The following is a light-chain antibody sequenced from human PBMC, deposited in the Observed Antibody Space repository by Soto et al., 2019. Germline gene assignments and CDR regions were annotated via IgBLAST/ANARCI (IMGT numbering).Light chain of an antibody. J-gene: IGKJ2*01. CDR2: GAS. V-gene: IGKV1-12*01. CDR1: RDISNS. Sequence: IQLNRGCSSVVENVWDMVTITFRASRDISNSLAWYQQTPGKAPKLLLRGASSLHRGVPSRFSGGGAGTEFTLTISSLQPEDFATYYCQQTSAFPRTFGQGTKVDIK. CDR3: QQTSAFPRT.